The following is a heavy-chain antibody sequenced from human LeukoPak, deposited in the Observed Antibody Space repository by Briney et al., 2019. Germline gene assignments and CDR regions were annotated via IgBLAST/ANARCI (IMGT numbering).Heavy chain of an antibody. V-gene: IGHV3-23*01. CDR3: AKESSPRVDYDFWSGYYIDY. Sequence: GGSLRLSCAASGFTFRSHDMSWVRQAPGKGLEWVSGISGSGGSTFYADSVKGRFTISGDNSKNTLYLQMNSLRAEDTAVYYCAKESSPRVDYDFWSGYYIDYWGQGTLVTVSS. D-gene: IGHD3-3*01. J-gene: IGHJ4*02. CDR1: GFTFRSHD. CDR2: ISGSGGST.